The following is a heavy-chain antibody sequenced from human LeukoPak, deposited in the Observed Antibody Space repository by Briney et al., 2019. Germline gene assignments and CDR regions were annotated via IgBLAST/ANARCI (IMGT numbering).Heavy chain of an antibody. CDR1: GFTFSPYG. D-gene: IGHD2-8*01. Sequence: GGSLRLSCEASGFTFSPYGMTWVRQAPGKGLEWVSTISYDSRSIGYADSVKGRFTISRDNAKNSLYLQMNSLRAEDTAVYYCARGKNGLDYWGQGTLVTVSS. J-gene: IGHJ4*02. V-gene: IGHV3-21*04. CDR2: ISYDSRSI. CDR3: ARGKNGLDY.